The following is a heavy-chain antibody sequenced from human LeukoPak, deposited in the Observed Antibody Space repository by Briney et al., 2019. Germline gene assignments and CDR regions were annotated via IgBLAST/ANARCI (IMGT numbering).Heavy chain of an antibody. J-gene: IGHJ4*02. CDR3: ARHFAYSSSSYFDY. V-gene: IGHV4-59*08. Sequence: ASETLSLTCTVSGGSIRNYYWNWIRQPPGKGLEWIGYIYDSGSTNYNPSLKSRVTMFEDKSKNQFSLRLYSVTVADTAVYYCARHFAYSSSSYFDYWGQGSLVTVSS. CDR1: GGSIRNYY. D-gene: IGHD6-6*01. CDR2: IYDSGST.